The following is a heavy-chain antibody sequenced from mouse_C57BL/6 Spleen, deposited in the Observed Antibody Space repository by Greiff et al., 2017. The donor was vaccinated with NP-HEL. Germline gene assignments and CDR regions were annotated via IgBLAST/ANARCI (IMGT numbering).Heavy chain of an antibody. Sequence: VQLVESGPGLVAPSQSLSITCTVSGFSLTSYGVSWVRQPPGKGLEWLGVIWGDGSTTYHSAPISRLSISQDNPKSQVFLKLNSLQTDDTAPYYCATNYGSRGLFAYWGQGTLVTVSA. CDR1: GFSLTSYG. D-gene: IGHD1-1*01. CDR2: IWGDGST. CDR3: ATNYGSRGLFAY. J-gene: IGHJ3*01. V-gene: IGHV2-3*01.